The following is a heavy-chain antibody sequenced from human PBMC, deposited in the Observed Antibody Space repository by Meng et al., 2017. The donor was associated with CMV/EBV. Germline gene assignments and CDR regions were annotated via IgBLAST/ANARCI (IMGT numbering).Heavy chain of an antibody. CDR1: GYTFINYD. CDR3: ARTAVPPYYYDSSGYSMDV. CDR2: MNPNSGNT. V-gene: IGHV1-8*01. J-gene: IGHJ6*02. Sequence: ASVKVSCKASGYTFINYDINWVRQATGQGLEWIGWMNPNSGNTGYAQMFQGRVTMTRNTAIGTAYMELSSLTSEDTAVYYCARTAVPPYYYDSSGYSMDVWGQGTTVTVSS. D-gene: IGHD3-22*01.